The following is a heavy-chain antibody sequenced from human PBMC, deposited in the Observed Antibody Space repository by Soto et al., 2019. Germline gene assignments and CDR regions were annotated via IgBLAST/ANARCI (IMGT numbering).Heavy chain of an antibody. CDR3: ARESRVDTAMVMLNYYYGMDV. D-gene: IGHD5-18*01. CDR2: ISAYNGNT. Sequence: ASVKVSCKASGYTFTSYGISWVRQAPGQGLEWMGWISAYNGNTNYAQKLQGRVTMTTDTSTSTAYMELRSLRSDDTAVYYVARESRVDTAMVMLNYYYGMDVWGQGTTVTVSS. J-gene: IGHJ6*02. CDR1: GYTFTSYG. V-gene: IGHV1-18*01.